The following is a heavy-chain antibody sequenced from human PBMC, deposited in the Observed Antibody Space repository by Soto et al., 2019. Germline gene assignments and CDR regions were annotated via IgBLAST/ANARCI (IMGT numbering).Heavy chain of an antibody. CDR1: GGSFSGYY. J-gene: IGHJ4*02. CDR2: INHSGST. Sequence: QVQLQQWGAGLLKPSETLSLPCAVYGGSFSGYYCSWIRQPPGKGLAWIGKINHSGSTNSNPSLKSRVTISVDASKHQFSLRLSSVTAAHTAVYYCARGTYFSGGSCYSIGFDYWGQGTLVTVFS. CDR3: ARGTYFSGGSCYSIGFDY. V-gene: IGHV4-34*01. D-gene: IGHD2-15*01.